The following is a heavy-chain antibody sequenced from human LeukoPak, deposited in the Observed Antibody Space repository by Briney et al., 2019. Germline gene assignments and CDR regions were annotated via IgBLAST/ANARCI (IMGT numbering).Heavy chain of an antibody. Sequence: GGSLRLSCAGAGFSIIDHHMDWVRQAPGEGLEWIGRSATTKPNSCTTQYAASVRGRFTISRDDSQNSLYLLLNSLKPEDTPVYFCARVVTTGSGWYHFDTWGLGTLVTVSS. CDR3: ARVVTTGSGWYHFDT. V-gene: IGHV3-72*01. D-gene: IGHD6-13*01. CDR2: SATTKPNSCTT. CDR1: GFSIIDHH. J-gene: IGHJ4*02.